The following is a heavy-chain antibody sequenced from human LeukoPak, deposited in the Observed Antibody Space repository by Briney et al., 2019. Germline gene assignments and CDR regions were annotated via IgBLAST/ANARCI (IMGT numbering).Heavy chain of an antibody. CDR2: ISYDGSNK. Sequence: GGSLRLSCAASGFTFSSYAMHWVRQAPGKGLEWVAVISYDGSNKYYADSVKGRFTISRDNSKNTLYLQVNSLRAEDTAVYYCARDLNYDSSGLNDYWGQGTLVTVSS. D-gene: IGHD3-22*01. J-gene: IGHJ4*02. CDR3: ARDLNYDSSGLNDY. V-gene: IGHV3-30*04. CDR1: GFTFSSYA.